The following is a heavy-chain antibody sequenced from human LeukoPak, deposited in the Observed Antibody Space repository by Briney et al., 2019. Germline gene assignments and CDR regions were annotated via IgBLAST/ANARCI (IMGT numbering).Heavy chain of an antibody. CDR2: IYYSGST. V-gene: IGHV4-39*07. CDR3: ARGFGWQQLPDY. J-gene: IGHJ4*02. D-gene: IGHD6-13*01. CDR1: GGSISSYY. Sequence: PSETLSLTCTVSGGSISSYYWGWIRQPPGKGLEWIGSIYYSGSTYYNPSLKSRVTISVDTSKNQFSLKLSSVTAADTAVYYCARGFGWQQLPDYWGQGTLVTVSS.